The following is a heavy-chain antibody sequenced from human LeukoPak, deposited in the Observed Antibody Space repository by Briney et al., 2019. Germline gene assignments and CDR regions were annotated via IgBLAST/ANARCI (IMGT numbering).Heavy chain of an antibody. Sequence: GGSLRLSCAASGFTVSSNYMSWVRQAPGKGLEWVAAISSSSRDIFYADSVKGRFSISRDNTQNSLSLQMNSLRAEDTAVYYCAREAAATLFDYWGQGTLVTVSS. V-gene: IGHV3-21*01. D-gene: IGHD1-26*01. CDR1: GFTVSSNY. J-gene: IGHJ4*02. CDR3: AREAAATLFDY. CDR2: ISSSSRDI.